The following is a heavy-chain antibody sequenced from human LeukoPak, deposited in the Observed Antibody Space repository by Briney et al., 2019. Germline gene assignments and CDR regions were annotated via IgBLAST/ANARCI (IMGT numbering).Heavy chain of an antibody. CDR3: AVTVPFDY. Sequence: PSETLSLTCTVSGGSLRSSGHWWVWIRRPPGKGLEWIGSIHYSGKVYYNPSLKSRVTISVDTSKNQFSLKLSPVTAADTAVYYCAVTVPFDYWGQGTLVTVSS. CDR2: IHYSGKV. J-gene: IGHJ4*02. CDR1: GGSLRSSGHW. D-gene: IGHD4-17*01. V-gene: IGHV4-39*07.